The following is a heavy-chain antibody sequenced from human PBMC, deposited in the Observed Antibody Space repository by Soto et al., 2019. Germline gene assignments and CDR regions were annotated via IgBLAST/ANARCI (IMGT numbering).Heavy chain of an antibody. CDR1: GFTFSSYS. V-gene: IGHV3-48*02. J-gene: IGHJ4*02. Sequence: GGSLRLSCAASGFTFSSYSMNWVRQAPGKGLEWVSYISSTSGIIHYADSVKGRFTISRDNAKNSLYLEMNSLRDEDTAVYYCARGRIREMEYSGSITAFDYWGQGTLVTVSS. CDR2: ISSTSGII. CDR3: ARGRIREMEYSGSITAFDY. D-gene: IGHD1-26*01.